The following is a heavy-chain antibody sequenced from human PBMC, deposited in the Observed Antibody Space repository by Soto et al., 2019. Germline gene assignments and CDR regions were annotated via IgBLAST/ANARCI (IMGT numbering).Heavy chain of an antibody. CDR1: RFALSTSGVG. CDR3: AHLGELSNYYYYYGMDV. D-gene: IGHD3-10*01. CDR2: IYWNDDK. V-gene: IGHV2-5*01. J-gene: IGHJ6*02. Sequence: SGPTRVNPTQTLTLTCTFSRFALSTSGVGVGWIRQPPGKALEWLALIYWNDDKRYSPSLKSRLTITKDTSKDQGVLTMTNMDPVDTATYYCAHLGELSNYYYYYGMDVWGQGTTVTVSS.